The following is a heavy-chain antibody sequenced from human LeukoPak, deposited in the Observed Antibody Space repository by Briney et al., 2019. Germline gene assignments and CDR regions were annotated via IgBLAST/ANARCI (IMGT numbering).Heavy chain of an antibody. V-gene: IGHV4-30-4*01. CDR1: ARTISSADYY. J-gene: IGHJ6*02. CDR3: ARVRAHDYGRRGHYYYGMDV. Sequence: SEPLSLTCTVSARTISSADYYSTWIRHPPGKPLEWIGYIYYSGSTYYNPSLKSRVTISVDTSKNQFSLKLSSVTAADTAVYYCARVRAHDYGRRGHYYYGMDVWGQGTTVTVTS. CDR2: IYYSGST. D-gene: IGHD4-17*01.